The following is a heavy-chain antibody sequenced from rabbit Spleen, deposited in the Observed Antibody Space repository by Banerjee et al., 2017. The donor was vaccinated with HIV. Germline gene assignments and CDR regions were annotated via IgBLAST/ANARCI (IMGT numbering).Heavy chain of an antibody. D-gene: IGHD1-1*01. CDR2: INAATGTP. CDR3: ARAPDSGYWAVAFNL. J-gene: IGHJ4*01. V-gene: IGHV1S45*01. CDR1: GFSFSDRSV. Sequence: QQQLVESGGGLVKPGASLTVTCKASGFSFSDRSVMCWVRQAPGKGLEWIACINAATGTPVYATWAKGRFTISKTSSTTVTLQVTSLTTADTATYFCARAPDSGYWAVAFNLWGPGTLVTVS.